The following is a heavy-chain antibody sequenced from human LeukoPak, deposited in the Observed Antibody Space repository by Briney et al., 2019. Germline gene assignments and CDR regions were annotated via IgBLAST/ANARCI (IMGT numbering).Heavy chain of an antibody. V-gene: IGHV3-49*04. J-gene: IGHJ3*02. CDR1: GFTFGDYA. D-gene: IGHD5-18*01. Sequence: PGGSLRLSCTASGFTFGDYAMSWVRQAPGKGLEWVGFIRSEAYGGTTEYAASVKGRFTISRDDSKSIAYLQMNSLKTEDTAVYYCTRTTWIQLWLDAFDIWGQGTMVTVSS. CDR3: TRTTWIQLWLDAFDI. CDR2: IRSEAYGGTT.